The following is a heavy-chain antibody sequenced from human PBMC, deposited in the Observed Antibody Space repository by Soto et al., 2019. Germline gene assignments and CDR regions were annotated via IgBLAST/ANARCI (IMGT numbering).Heavy chain of an antibody. V-gene: IGHV3-11*01. D-gene: IGHD1-26*01. CDR1: GFTFSDYY. J-gene: IGHJ4*02. Sequence: GESLKISCAASGFTFSDYYMSWIRQAPGKGLEWVSYISSSGSTIYYADSVKGRFTISRDNAKNSLYLQMNSLRAEDTAVYYCARDFHLVSGSYFDYWGQGTLVTVS. CDR2: ISSSGSTI. CDR3: ARDFHLVSGSYFDY.